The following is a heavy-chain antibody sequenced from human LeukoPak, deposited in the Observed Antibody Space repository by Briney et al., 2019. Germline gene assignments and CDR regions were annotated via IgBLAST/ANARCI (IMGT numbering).Heavy chain of an antibody. CDR1: GFTFSSYS. D-gene: IGHD6-13*01. V-gene: IGHV3-21*01. CDR3: ASSSSSWPEYFQH. Sequence: GGFLRLSCAASGFTFSSYSMNWVRQAPGKGLEWVSSISSSSSYIYYADSVKGRFTISRDNAKNSLYLQMNSLRAEDTAVYYCASSSSSWPEYFQHWGQGTLVTVSS. J-gene: IGHJ1*01. CDR2: ISSSSSYI.